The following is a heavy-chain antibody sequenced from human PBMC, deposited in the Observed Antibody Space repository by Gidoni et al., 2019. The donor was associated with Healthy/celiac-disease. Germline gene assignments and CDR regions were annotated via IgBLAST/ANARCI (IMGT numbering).Heavy chain of an antibody. CDR3: ARDEGSSSSFVDV. CDR1: GFTFSSYG. CDR2: IWYDGSNK. J-gene: IGHJ6*02. D-gene: IGHD6-6*01. Sequence: QVQLVESGGGVVQPGRSLRLSCAASGFTFSSYGMHWVRQAPGKGLEWVAVIWYDGSNKYYADSVKGRFTISRDNSKNTLYLQMNSLRAEDTAVYYCARDEGSSSSFVDVWGQGTTVTVSS. V-gene: IGHV3-33*01.